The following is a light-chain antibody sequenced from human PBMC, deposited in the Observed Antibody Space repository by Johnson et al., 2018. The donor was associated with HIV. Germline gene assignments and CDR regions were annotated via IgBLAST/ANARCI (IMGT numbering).Light chain of an antibody. J-gene: IGLJ1*01. V-gene: IGLV1-51*02. Sequence: QSVLTQPPSVSAAPGQTVNISCSGNVSNIESYFVSWYQQLPGAAPTLLIYEDNKRPSGIPDRFSGSKSGATATLGITGLQTGDEADYYCGIWDASLSPLYDVGTGTTITVL. CDR2: EDN. CDR3: GIWDASLSPLYD. CDR1: VSNIESYF.